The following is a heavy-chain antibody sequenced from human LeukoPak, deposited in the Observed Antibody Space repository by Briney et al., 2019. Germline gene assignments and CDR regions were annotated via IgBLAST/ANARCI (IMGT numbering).Heavy chain of an antibody. CDR2: IHYTGTT. CDR1: GGSIRSSTYY. CDR3: ARLGGYYDPPDY. V-gene: IGHV4-39*01. Sequence: SSETLSLTCTVSGGSIRSSTYYWAWIRQPPGKGLEWIGTIHYTGTTYYNPSLKSRVTISVDTSKNQFSLNLSSVTAADTTFYYCARLGGYYDPPDYWGQGTLVTVSP. D-gene: IGHD3-22*01. J-gene: IGHJ4*02.